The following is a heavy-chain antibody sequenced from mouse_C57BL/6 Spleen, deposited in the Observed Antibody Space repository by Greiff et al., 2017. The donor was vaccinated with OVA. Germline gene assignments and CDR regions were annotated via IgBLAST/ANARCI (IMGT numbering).Heavy chain of an antibody. J-gene: IGHJ1*03. CDR1: GYAFSSSW. V-gene: IGHV1-82*01. CDR3: AKSNHWYFDV. D-gene: IGHD2-5*01. Sequence: CGPELVKPGASVRISCKASGYAFSSSWMNWVKQRPGKGLEWIGRIYPGDGDTNYNGKFKGKATLTADKSSSTAYMQLSSLTSEDSAVYFCAKSNHWYFDVWGTGTTVTVSS. CDR2: IYPGDGDT.